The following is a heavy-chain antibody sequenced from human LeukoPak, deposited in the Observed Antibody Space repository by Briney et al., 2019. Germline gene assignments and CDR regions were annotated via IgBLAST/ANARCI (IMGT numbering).Heavy chain of an antibody. CDR3: AREGTESQTVAFDI. CDR2: IYYSGNT. J-gene: IGHJ3*02. CDR1: GGSISSVSYY. D-gene: IGHD1-1*01. V-gene: IGHV4-39*07. Sequence: SETLSLTCTVSGGSISSVSYYWGWIRQPPGKGLQWVGSIYYSGNTYYNPSLNSRVTISVDTSKNQISLRLSSVTAADTAVYYCAREGTESQTVAFDIWGQGTMVTVSS.